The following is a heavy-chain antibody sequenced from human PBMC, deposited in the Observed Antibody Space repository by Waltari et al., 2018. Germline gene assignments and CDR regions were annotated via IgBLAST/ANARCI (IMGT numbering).Heavy chain of an antibody. CDR1: GYTFRSYD. D-gene: IGHD3-10*01. J-gene: IGHJ4*02. CDR2: MNPSNGNA. Sequence: QVQLMQSGAEVKKPGDSVKVSCQAAGYTFRSYDPNWVRRAAGQGLEWMGWMNPSNGNADYAHKFRGRLTFTRDASMNTAHMELSSLTSDDTAEYFCARAYFGSASYPFDSWGQGALVTVSS. V-gene: IGHV1-8*03. CDR3: ARAYFGSASYPFDS.